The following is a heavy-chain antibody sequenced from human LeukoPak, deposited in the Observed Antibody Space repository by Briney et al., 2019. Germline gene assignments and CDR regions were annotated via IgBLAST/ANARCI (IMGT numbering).Heavy chain of an antibody. J-gene: IGHJ3*02. Sequence: ASVKVSCKASGYTFTSYGISWVRQAPGQGLEWMGGIIPIFGTANYAQKFQGRVTITADKSTSTAYMELSSLRSEDTAVYYCASQYYYDSSGYYYYFRGAFDIWGQGTMVTVSS. CDR3: ASQYYYDSSGYYYYFRGAFDI. D-gene: IGHD3-22*01. CDR2: IIPIFGTA. CDR1: GYTFTSYG. V-gene: IGHV1-69*06.